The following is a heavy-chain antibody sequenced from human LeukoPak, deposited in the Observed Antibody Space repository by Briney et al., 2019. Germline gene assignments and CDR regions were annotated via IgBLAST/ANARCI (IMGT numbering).Heavy chain of an antibody. Sequence: ASVKVSCKASGGTFSSYAISWVRQAPGQGLEWMGGIIPIFGTANYARKFQGRVTITADESTSTAYMELSSLRSEDTAVYYCARGEEPYGDYEGPFDYWGQGTLVTVSS. V-gene: IGHV1-69*13. CDR3: ARGEEPYGDYEGPFDY. J-gene: IGHJ4*02. D-gene: IGHD4-17*01. CDR1: GGTFSSYA. CDR2: IIPIFGTA.